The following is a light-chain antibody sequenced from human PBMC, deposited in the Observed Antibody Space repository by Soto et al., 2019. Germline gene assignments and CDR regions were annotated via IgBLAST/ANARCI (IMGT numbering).Light chain of an antibody. J-gene: IGKJ1*01. CDR1: QSISSH. Sequence: DIRMTQSPSSLSASVGDTVSITCRASQSISSHLNWYQQKPGKAPNLLMYTASNLQSGVPSRFSGSGSGTDFTLTISSLQPEDFATYSCQQTDSIPPTFGQGTKVDIK. V-gene: IGKV1-39*01. CDR2: TAS. CDR3: QQTDSIPPT.